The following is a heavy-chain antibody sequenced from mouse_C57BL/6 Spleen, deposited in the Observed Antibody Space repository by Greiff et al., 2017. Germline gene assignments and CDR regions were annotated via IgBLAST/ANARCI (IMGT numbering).Heavy chain of an antibody. J-gene: IGHJ4*01. CDR1: GYAFSSYW. V-gene: IGHV1-80*01. CDR2: IYPGDGDT. D-gene: IGHD1-1*01. Sequence: VQLKQSGAELVKPGASVKISCKASGYAFSSYWMNWVKQRPGKGLEWIGQIYPGDGDTNYNGKFKGKATLTADKSSSTAYMQLSSLTSEDSAVYFGARDLLLRHYYAMDYWGQGTSVTVSS. CDR3: ARDLLLRHYYAMDY.